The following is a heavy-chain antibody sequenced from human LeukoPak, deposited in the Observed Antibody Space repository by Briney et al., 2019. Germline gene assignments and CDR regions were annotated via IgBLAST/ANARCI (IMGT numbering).Heavy chain of an antibody. CDR3: ARGMGATSGGDY. V-gene: IGHV3-53*01. CDR2: IYSGGSA. Sequence: GGSLRLSCAASGFTVSSNYMSWVRQAPGKGLEWVSVIYSGGSAYYADSVKGRFTISRDNSKNTLYLQMNSLRAEDTAVYYCARGMGATSGGDYWGQGTLVTVSS. J-gene: IGHJ4*02. D-gene: IGHD1-26*01. CDR1: GFTVSSNY.